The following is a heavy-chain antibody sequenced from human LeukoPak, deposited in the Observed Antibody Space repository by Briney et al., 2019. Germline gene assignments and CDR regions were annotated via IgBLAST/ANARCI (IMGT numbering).Heavy chain of an antibody. CDR3: AKSEELLLGHFDY. CDR2: TSYDGSNK. D-gene: IGHD1-26*01. CDR1: GFTFSTYG. V-gene: IGHV3-30*18. Sequence: GKSLRPSCAASGFTFSTYGMHWVRQAPGKGLEWVAVTSYDGSNKYYADSVKGRFTISRDNSKNTLSLQMNSLRAEDTAVYYCAKSEELLLGHFDYWGQGTLVTVSS. J-gene: IGHJ4*02.